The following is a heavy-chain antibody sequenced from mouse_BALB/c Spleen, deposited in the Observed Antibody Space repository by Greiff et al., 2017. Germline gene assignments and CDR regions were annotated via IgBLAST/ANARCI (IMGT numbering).Heavy chain of an antibody. V-gene: IGHV2-9*02. CDR3: ARDQTGRFAY. CDR2: IWAGGST. CDR1: GFSLTSYG. Sequence: VKLVESGPGLVAPSQRLSITCTVSGFSLTSYGVHWVRQPPGKGLEWLGVIWAGGSTNYNSALMSRLSISKDNSKSQVFLKMNSLQTDDTAMYYCARDQTGRFAYWGQGTLVTVSA. J-gene: IGHJ3*01.